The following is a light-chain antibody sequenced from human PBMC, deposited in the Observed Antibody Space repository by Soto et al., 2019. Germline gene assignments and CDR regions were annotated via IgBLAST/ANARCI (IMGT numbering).Light chain of an antibody. CDR1: QSIAGG. J-gene: IGKJ4*01. V-gene: IGKV1-5*03. Sequence: DIQMTQSPSTLSASVGDRVTITCRASQSIAGGLAWYRQRTRRPPALLIYSASTLETGGPSRCSSSGSGTEFTLTVSRQEPDDFATYYYQQYNTYPRTFGGGTKVEIK. CDR3: QQYNTYPRT. CDR2: SAS.